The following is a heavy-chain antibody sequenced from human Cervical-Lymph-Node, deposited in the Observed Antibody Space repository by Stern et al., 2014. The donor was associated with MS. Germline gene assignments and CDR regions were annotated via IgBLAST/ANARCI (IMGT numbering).Heavy chain of an antibody. CDR3: ASDTGIAAALDY. CDR2: ISSSSSYI. CDR1: GFTFSSYS. D-gene: IGHD6-13*01. Sequence: EVQLVESGGGLVKPGGSLRLSCAASGFTFSSYSMNWVRQAPGKGLEWVSSISSSSSYIYYAVSVKGRFTISRDNAKNSLYLQMNSLRAEDTAVYYCASDTGIAAALDYWGQGTLVTVSS. J-gene: IGHJ4*02. V-gene: IGHV3-21*01.